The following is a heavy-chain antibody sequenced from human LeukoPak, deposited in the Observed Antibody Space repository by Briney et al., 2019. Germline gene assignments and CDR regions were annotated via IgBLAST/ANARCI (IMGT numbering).Heavy chain of an antibody. J-gene: IGHJ3*02. V-gene: IGHV3-66*01. Sequence: GGSLTLSCAASGFTVSSNYMSWVRQPPGKGLEWVSVIYSGGSTYYADSVKGRFTISRDNSKNTLYLQMNSLRAEDTAVYYCLAGYIVVVVAAPDNDAFDIWGQGTMVTVSS. D-gene: IGHD2-15*01. CDR3: LAGYIVVVVAAPDNDAFDI. CDR1: GFTVSSNY. CDR2: IYSGGST.